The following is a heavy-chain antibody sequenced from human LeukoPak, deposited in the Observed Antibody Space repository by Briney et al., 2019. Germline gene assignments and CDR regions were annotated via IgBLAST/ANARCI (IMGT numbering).Heavy chain of an antibody. D-gene: IGHD2-2*02. CDR1: GYTFTSYY. Sequence: ASVKVSCKASGYTFTSYYMHWVRQAPGQGLEWMGIINPSGGSTSYAQKFQGRVTMTRDTSTSTVYMELSSLRSEDTAVYYCAREGFVVVPAAILAGDYWGQGTLVTVPS. V-gene: IGHV1-46*01. CDR3: AREGFVVVPAAILAGDY. CDR2: INPSGGST. J-gene: IGHJ4*02.